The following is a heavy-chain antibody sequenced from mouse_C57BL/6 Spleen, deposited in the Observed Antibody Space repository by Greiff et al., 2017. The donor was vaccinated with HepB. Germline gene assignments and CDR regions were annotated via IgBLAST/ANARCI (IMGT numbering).Heavy chain of an antibody. J-gene: IGHJ2*01. V-gene: IGHV1-63*01. CDR3: ATHVVAEKGYFDY. D-gene: IGHD1-1*01. CDR2: IYPGGGYT. CDR1: GYTFTNYW. Sequence: VQLQQSGAELVRPGTSVKMSCKASGYTFTNYWIGWAKQRPGHGLEWIGDIYPGGGYTNYNEKFKGKATLTADKSSSTAYMQFSSLTSEDSAIYYGATHVVAEKGYFDYWGQGTTLTVSS.